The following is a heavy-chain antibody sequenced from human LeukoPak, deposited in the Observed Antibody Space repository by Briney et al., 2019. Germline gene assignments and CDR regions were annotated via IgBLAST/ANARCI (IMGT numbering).Heavy chain of an antibody. Sequence: GGALRLSCAASGFTFSSYGMHWVRQAPGKGLEWVSYISSSCSTIYYADSVKGRFTIFRDNAKNSLYLQMNSLRAEDTAVYYCAELGITMIGGVWGKGTTVTISS. CDR3: AELGITMIGGV. V-gene: IGHV3-48*04. J-gene: IGHJ6*04. CDR1: GFTFSSYG. CDR2: ISSSCSTI. D-gene: IGHD3-10*02.